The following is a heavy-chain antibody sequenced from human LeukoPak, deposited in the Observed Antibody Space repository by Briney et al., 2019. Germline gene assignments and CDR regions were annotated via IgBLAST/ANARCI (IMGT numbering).Heavy chain of an antibody. V-gene: IGHV4-39*01. CDR2: IYYSGST. J-gene: IGHJ3*02. CDR1: GGSISSSSYY. Sequence: SETLSLTCTVSGGSISSSSYYWGWIRQPPGKGLEWIGSIYYSGSTYYNPSLKSRVTISVDTSKNQFSLKLSSVTAADTAVYYCARGGVSGSYFSAFDIWGQGTMVTVSS. CDR3: ARGGVSGSYFSAFDI. D-gene: IGHD1-26*01.